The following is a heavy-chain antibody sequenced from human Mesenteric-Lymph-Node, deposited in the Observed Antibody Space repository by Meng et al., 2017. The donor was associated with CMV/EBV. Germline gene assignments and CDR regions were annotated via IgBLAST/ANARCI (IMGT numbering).Heavy chain of an antibody. Sequence: SETLSLTCVVSGGSIGSYYWSWIRQSPGKGLEWIGYIYYSGSTTYNPSLKSRVTLLVDTSKNQFSLKLTSLTPADTAVYYCARDSGSYYFDYWGQGALVTVSS. CDR1: GGSIGSYY. D-gene: IGHD1-26*01. V-gene: IGHV4-59*01. CDR3: ARDSGSYYFDY. CDR2: IYYSGST. J-gene: IGHJ4*02.